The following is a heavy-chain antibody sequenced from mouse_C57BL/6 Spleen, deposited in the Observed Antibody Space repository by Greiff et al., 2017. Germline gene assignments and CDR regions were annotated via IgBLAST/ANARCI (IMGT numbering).Heavy chain of an antibody. Sequence: VQLQQSGPELVKPGASVKISCQASGYTFTDYYMNWVKQSHGKSLEWIGDINPNNGGTSYNQKFKGKATLTVDKSSSTAYMELRSLTAEDSAVYYCARWSSFDYWGQGTTLTVSS. CDR3: ARWSSFDY. J-gene: IGHJ2*01. V-gene: IGHV1-26*01. D-gene: IGHD1-1*01. CDR1: GYTFTDYY. CDR2: INPNNGGT.